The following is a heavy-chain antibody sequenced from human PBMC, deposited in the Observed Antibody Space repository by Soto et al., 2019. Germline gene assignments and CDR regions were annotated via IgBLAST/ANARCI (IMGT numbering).Heavy chain of an antibody. J-gene: IGHJ4*02. Sequence: ASETLSLTCTVSGGSISSGGYYWSWIRQHPGKGLEWIGYIYYSGSTYYNPSLKSRVTISVDTSKNQFSLKLSSVTAADTAVYYWAREGGIVGATAADYWGQGTLVTVSS. CDR2: IYYSGST. CDR3: AREGGIVGATAADY. CDR1: GGSISSGGYY. V-gene: IGHV4-31*03. D-gene: IGHD1-26*01.